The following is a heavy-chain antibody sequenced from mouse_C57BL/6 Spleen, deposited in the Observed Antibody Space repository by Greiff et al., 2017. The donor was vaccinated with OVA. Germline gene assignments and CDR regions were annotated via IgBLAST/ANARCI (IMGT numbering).Heavy chain of an antibody. J-gene: IGHJ3*01. D-gene: IGHD2-5*01. V-gene: IGHV1-82*01. Sequence: VQLQQSGPELVKPGASVKISCKASGYAFSSSWMNWVKQRPGKGLEWIGRIYPGDGDTNYNGKFKGKATLTADKSSSTAYMQLSSLTSEDSAVYFCARDIGYSKGAWFAYWGQGTLVTVSA. CDR2: IYPGDGDT. CDR3: ARDIGYSKGAWFAY. CDR1: GYAFSSSW.